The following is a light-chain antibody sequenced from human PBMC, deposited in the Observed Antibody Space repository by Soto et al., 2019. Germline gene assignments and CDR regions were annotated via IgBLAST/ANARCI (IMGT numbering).Light chain of an antibody. CDR3: QQYSDSPLT. CDR2: GAS. J-gene: IGKJ4*01. V-gene: IGKV3-20*01. Sequence: EIVLTQSPGTLSLSPGERATLSCRASQTVRTNYLAWFQHKPGQAPRLLIYGASSRATGIPDRFSGSGSGTDFTLTINRLEPEDFPVYFCQQYSDSPLTFGGATKVEIK. CDR1: QTVRTNY.